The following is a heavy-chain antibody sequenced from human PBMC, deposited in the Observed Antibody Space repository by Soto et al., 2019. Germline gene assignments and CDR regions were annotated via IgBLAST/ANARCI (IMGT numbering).Heavy chain of an antibody. V-gene: IGHV1-18*01. J-gene: IGHJ6*03. D-gene: IGHD2-2*01. CDR2: ISGYNGNT. Sequence: QVQLVQSGAEVKKPGASVKVSCKASGYTFTSYGISWVRQAPGQGLEWMGWISGYNGNTNYAQKLQGRVTMTTDTSTRTAYMERRSLSSDDTAVYYCARGVTSYCYYYMDVWGKGTTVTVSS. CDR1: GYTFTSYG. CDR3: ARGVTSYCYYYMDV.